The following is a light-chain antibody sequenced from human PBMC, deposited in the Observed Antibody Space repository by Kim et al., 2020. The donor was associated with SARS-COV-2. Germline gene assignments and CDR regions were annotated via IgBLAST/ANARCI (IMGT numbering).Light chain of an antibody. CDR1: QSVLYISNNKNY. CDR2: WAS. V-gene: IGKV4-1*01. CDR3: QQYYSTIS. Sequence: DIVMTQSPDSLALSLGERATINCKSSQSVLYISNNKNYLAWYQQKPGQPPKLLIYWASTRESGVPDRFSGSGSGTDFTLTISSLQAEDVALYYCQQYYSTISFGQGTRLEIK. J-gene: IGKJ5*01.